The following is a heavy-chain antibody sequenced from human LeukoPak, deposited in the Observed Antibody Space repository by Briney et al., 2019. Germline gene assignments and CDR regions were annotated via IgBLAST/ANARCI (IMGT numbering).Heavy chain of an antibody. J-gene: IGHJ6*02. CDR1: GYAFSVHG. V-gene: IGHV3-33*06. CDR2: IWYDGSQK. Sequence: PGGSLRLSCVASGYAFSVHGMHWVRQAPGKGLEWVALIWYDGSQKYYADSVQGRFTISRDNSKNTLYLQMNSLRAEDTAVYYCAKVPYYYYGMDVWGQGTTVTVSS. CDR3: AKVPYYYYGMDV.